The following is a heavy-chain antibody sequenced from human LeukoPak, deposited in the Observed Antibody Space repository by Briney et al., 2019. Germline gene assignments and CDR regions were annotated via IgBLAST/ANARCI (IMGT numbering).Heavy chain of an antibody. CDR2: IYYSGST. D-gene: IGHD7-27*01. V-gene: IGHV4-59*08. Sequence: SETLSLTCTVSGGSISSYYWSWIRQPPGKGLEWIGYIYYSGSTNCNPSLKSRVTISVDTSKNQFSLKLSSVTAADTAVYYCARGPTVANWVDYWGQGTLVTVSS. CDR1: GGSISSYY. J-gene: IGHJ4*02. CDR3: ARGPTVANWVDY.